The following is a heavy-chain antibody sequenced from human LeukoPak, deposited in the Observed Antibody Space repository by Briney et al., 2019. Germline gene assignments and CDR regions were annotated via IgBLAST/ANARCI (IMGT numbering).Heavy chain of an antibody. CDR2: IYYSGST. D-gene: IGHD5-12*01. Sequence: SETLSLTCAVSGGSISSSNWWSWVRQPPGKGLEWIGYIYYSGSTNYNPSLKSRVTISVDTSKNQFSLKPSSVTAADTAVYYCARGRGLEDYWGQGTLVTVSS. CDR3: ARGRGLEDY. J-gene: IGHJ4*02. V-gene: IGHV4-4*02. CDR1: GGSISSSNW.